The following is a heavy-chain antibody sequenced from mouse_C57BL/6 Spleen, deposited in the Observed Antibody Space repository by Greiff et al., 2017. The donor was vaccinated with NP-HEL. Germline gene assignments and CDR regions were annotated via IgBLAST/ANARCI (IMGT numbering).Heavy chain of an antibody. J-gene: IGHJ1*03. CDR3: ARHEGPGFYGIWYFDV. D-gene: IGHD1-1*01. CDR1: GYTFTEYT. V-gene: IGHV1-62-2*01. Sequence: VKLQHSGAELVKPGASVKLSCKASGYTFTEYTIHWVKQRSGQGLEWIGWFYPGSGSIKYNEKFKDKATLTADKSSSTVYMELSRLTSEDSAVYFCARHEGPGFYGIWYFDVWGTGTTVTVSS. CDR2: FYPGSGSI.